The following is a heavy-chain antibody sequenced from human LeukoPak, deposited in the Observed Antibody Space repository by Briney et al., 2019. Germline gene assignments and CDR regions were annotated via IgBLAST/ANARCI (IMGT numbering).Heavy chain of an antibody. V-gene: IGHV1-69*05. J-gene: IGHJ3*02. CDR2: IIPIFGTA. D-gene: IGHD5-18*01. CDR1: GGTFSSYA. Sequence: GASVKVSCKASGGTFSSYAISWVRQAPGQGLEWMGGIIPIFGTANYAQKFQGRVTITTDESTSTAYMELSSLRSDAVYYCARELAIGDTGRMSAFDIWGQGTMVTVSS. CDR3: ARELAIGDTGRMSAFDI.